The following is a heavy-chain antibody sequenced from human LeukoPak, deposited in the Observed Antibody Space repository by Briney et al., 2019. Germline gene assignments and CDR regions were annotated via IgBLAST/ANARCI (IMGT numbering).Heavy chain of an antibody. V-gene: IGHV1-2*02. J-gene: IGHJ5*02. Sequence: GASVKVSCKASGYTFTGYYMHWVRQAPGQGLEWMGWINPNSGGTNYAQKFQGRVTMTRDTSISTAYMELNSLRAEDTAVYYCAKDYEPLVGVHRWGDWFDPWGQGTLVTVSS. CDR3: AKDYEPLVGVHRWGDWFDP. CDR1: GYTFTGYY. CDR2: INPNSGGT. D-gene: IGHD1-26*01.